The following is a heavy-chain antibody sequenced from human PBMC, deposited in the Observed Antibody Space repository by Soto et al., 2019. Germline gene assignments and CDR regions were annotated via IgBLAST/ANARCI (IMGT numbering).Heavy chain of an antibody. Sequence: QVQLVQSGAEMKKPGSSVKASCKVSGDSFSSYAISWVRQAPGEGLEWVGGIIPIFETANYAQNFQGRVTITAVESTTTSYLELTRLRPQDTAVFYCAASDSSSWQHDYWGQGTLITVSS. CDR2: IIPIFETA. V-gene: IGHV1-69*01. J-gene: IGHJ4*02. CDR3: AASDSSSWQHDY. D-gene: IGHD6-13*01. CDR1: GDSFSSYA.